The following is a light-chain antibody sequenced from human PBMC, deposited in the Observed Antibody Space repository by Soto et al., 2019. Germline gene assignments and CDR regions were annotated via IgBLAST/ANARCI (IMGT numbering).Light chain of an antibody. CDR1: QRVRSTY. CDR2: GAS. V-gene: IGKV3-20*01. Sequence: IVLTQSPGTLSLSPGERATLSCRASQRVRSTYLAWYQQRPGQAPRLLIYGASSRATGIPDRFSGSGSGTDFTLTISRLEPEDSAVYYCHQYSSSRKTFGQGTKVELK. J-gene: IGKJ1*01. CDR3: HQYSSSRKT.